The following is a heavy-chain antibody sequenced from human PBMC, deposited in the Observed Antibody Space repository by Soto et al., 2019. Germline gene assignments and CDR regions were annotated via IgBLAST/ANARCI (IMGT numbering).Heavy chain of an antibody. J-gene: IGHJ4*02. Sequence: SGPTLVNPTQALTLTCTFSGFSLSTTGVGVCWIRQPPGKALEWLAFTYWNDHKDYSPSLQSRLTITKDTPQNQVDLTLTHMNPVDTATYFCGHTWSTSGPRGYRGQVTLVDDSS. V-gene: IGHV2-5*01. CDR3: GHTWSTSGPRGY. CDR2: TYWNDHK. D-gene: IGHD6-19*01. CDR1: GFSLSTTGVG.